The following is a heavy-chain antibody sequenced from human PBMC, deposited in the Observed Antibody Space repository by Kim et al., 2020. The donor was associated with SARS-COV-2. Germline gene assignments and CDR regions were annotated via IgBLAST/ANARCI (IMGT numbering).Heavy chain of an antibody. Sequence: SADAVKGRFTISRDNAKNSLYLQMNSLRAEDTAVYYCAREGGGSSSWYPNWGQGTLVTVSS. J-gene: IGHJ4*02. D-gene: IGHD6-13*01. V-gene: IGHV3-21*01. CDR3: AREGGGSSSWYPN.